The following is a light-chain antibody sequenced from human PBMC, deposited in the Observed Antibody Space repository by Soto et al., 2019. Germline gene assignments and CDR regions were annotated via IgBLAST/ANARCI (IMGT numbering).Light chain of an antibody. CDR3: AAWDDSLNGFV. V-gene: IGLV1-44*01. CDR1: SSNIGSNT. J-gene: IGLJ1*01. Sequence: QSVLTQPPSASGAPGQRVTISCSGSSSNIGSNTVNWYQQLPGTAPKLLIYTNNQRPSGVRDRFSGSRSGTSASLAISGLQSEDEADYYCAAWDDSLNGFVFGIGTKLTVL. CDR2: TNN.